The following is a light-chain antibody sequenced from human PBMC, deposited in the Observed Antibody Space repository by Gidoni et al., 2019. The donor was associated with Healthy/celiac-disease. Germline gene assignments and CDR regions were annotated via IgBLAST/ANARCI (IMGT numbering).Light chain of an antibody. CDR3: QQSYSTPVT. CDR2: DAS. V-gene: IGKV1-39*01. CDR1: QSISSY. Sequence: DIQMTQSPSSLSASVGDRVTITCRARQSISSYLNWYQQKPGKAPKLLIYDASNLQSGVPSSFSGSGSGTDLTLTISSLQPEDFATYYCQQSYSTPVTFGQGTRLEIK. J-gene: IGKJ5*01.